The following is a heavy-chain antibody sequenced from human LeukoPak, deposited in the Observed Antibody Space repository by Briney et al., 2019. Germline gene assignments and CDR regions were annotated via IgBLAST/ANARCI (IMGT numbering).Heavy chain of an antibody. CDR1: GFTFSDYY. Sequence: GGSLRLSCAASGFTFSDYYMSWIRQAPGKGLEWVSYISSSRSYTNYADSVKGRFTISRDNAKNSLYLQMNSLRAEDTAVYYCARSIQVNWFDPWGQGTLVTVSS. V-gene: IGHV3-11*03. CDR2: ISSSRSYT. D-gene: IGHD2-21*01. CDR3: ARSIQVNWFDP. J-gene: IGHJ5*02.